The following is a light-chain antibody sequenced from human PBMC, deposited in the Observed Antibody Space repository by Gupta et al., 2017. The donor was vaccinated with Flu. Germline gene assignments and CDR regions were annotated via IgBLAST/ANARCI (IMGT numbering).Light chain of an antibody. CDR2: KVS. Sequence: ATLGQPASISCRSIQSRVYRDGNTYLNWFQQRPGRSPSRLMYKVSNRDCGVPDRFSGSGSGTDFTLKISRVEAEDVGVYYCIQAKHWPLTFGRGTKVEIK. CDR3: IQAKHWPLT. J-gene: IGKJ3*01. CDR1: QSRVYRDGNTY. V-gene: IGKV2-30*01.